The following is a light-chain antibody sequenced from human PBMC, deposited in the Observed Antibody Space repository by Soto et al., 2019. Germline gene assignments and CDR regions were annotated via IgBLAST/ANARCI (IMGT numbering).Light chain of an antibody. CDR3: QNYNSAPRT. V-gene: IGKV1-27*01. J-gene: IGKJ1*01. CDR1: QGITNY. Sequence: DIPMTQSPSSLSASVGDRVTITCRASQGITNYLAWYQQKPGKVPKLLIYSASTLQSGVPSRFGGSGSGTDFTLTISSLQPEDVATYYCQNYNSAPRTFGQGTKVEIK. CDR2: SAS.